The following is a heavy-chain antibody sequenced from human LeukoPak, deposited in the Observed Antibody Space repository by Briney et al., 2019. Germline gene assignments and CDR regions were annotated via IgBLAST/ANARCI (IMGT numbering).Heavy chain of an antibody. J-gene: IGHJ5*02. CDR2: MNPSSGDT. Sequence: ASVKVSCKASGYTFTYYYMHWVRQAPGQGLEWMGWMNPSSGDTGYAQKFQGRVTMTRDTSIGTAYMELSSLRSEDSAVYYCARVPNRGDKFDPWGQGTLVTVSS. CDR3: ARVPNRGDKFDP. V-gene: IGHV1-8*02. D-gene: IGHD4-17*01. CDR1: GYTFTYYY.